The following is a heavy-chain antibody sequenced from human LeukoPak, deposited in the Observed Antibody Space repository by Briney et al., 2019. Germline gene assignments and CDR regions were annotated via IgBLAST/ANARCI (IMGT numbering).Heavy chain of an antibody. D-gene: IGHD1-7*01. V-gene: IGHV3-15*04. CDR1: GFTFNYAW. CDR2: TVSEIDGGTT. Sequence: KAGGSLRLSCAASGFTFNYAWMSWVRQVPGKGLERVGQTVSEIDGGTTDYAAPVKGRFTISRDDSKSTLYLQMNSLKIEDTAVYYCTTDEDWNYARKDVWGQGATVIVSS. CDR3: TTDEDWNYARKDV. J-gene: IGHJ6*02.